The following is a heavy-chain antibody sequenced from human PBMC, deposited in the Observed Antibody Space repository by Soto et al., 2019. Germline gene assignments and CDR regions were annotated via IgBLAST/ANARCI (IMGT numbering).Heavy chain of an antibody. CDR2: IIPIFGTA. V-gene: IGHV1-69*06. Sequence: SVKVSCKASGGTFSSYAISWVRQAPGQGLEWMGGIIPIFGTANYAQKFQGRVTITADKSTSTAYMELSSLRSEDAAVYYCARTYGDYVSDGYGMDVWGQGTTVTVSS. D-gene: IGHD4-17*01. J-gene: IGHJ6*02. CDR3: ARTYGDYVSDGYGMDV. CDR1: GGTFSSYA.